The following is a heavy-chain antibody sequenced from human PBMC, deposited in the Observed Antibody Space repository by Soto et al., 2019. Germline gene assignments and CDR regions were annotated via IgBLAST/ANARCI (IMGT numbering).Heavy chain of an antibody. CDR1: GGSFSGYY. D-gene: IGHD1-7*01. CDR3: ARGGYRYNWNYVRHYYYGMDV. Sequence: TSETLSLTCAVYGGSFSGYYWSWIRQPPGKGLEWIGEINHSGSTNYNPSLKSRVTISVDTSNNQFSLKLSSVTAADTAVYYCARGGYRYNWNYVRHYYYGMDVWGQGTTVTVSS. J-gene: IGHJ6*02. CDR2: INHSGST. V-gene: IGHV4-34*01.